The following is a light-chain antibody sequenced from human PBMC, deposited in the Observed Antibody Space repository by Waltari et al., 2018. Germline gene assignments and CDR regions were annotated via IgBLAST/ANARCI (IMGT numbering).Light chain of an antibody. Sequence: QSALTQPRSVSGSPGQSVTISCPGTGSDVGYFNLLSLYQPHPGKAPKLVIFDVTKRPSGVPDRFSGSKSGTSASLTVSGLQAEDEADYYCCSYAGIWVFGGGTKLTVL. J-gene: IGLJ3*02. CDR3: CSYAGIWV. V-gene: IGLV2-11*01. CDR1: GSDVGYFNL. CDR2: DVT.